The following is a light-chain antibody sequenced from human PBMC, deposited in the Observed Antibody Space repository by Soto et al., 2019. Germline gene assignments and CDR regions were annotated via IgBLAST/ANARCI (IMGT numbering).Light chain of an antibody. J-gene: IGLJ1*01. CDR2: YDD. CDR1: SSNIGNNP. V-gene: IGLV1-36*01. CDR3: AAWDDSLNGYV. Sequence: QSVLTQPPSVSEAPRQRVTISCSGTSSNIGNNPVNWYQQLPGKAPKLLIYYDDLMPSGVSDRFSGSKSGTSAALAISGRQSEDEADYYCAAWDDSLNGYVFGTGTKLTVL.